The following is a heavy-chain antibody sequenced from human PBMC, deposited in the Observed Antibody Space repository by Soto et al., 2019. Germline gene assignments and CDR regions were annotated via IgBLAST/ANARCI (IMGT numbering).Heavy chain of an antibody. D-gene: IGHD6-19*01. J-gene: IGHJ4*02. CDR2: IYWDDDK. CDR1: GFSLSSTRMA. Sequence: QITLKESGPTLVKPTQTLTLTCTFSGFSLSSTRMAVGWIRQPPGKALEWLALIYWDDDKRYSPFLKSRLTITKHPTKNQGVLTMSNMAPVDTARYYCAHIVVAGLGYYFDYWGQGTLVTVSS. CDR3: AHIVVAGLGYYFDY. V-gene: IGHV2-5*02.